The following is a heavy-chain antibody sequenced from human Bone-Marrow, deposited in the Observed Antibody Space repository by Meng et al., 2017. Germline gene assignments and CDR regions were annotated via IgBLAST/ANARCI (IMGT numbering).Heavy chain of an antibody. CDR1: GGSVSSGSYY. D-gene: IGHD6-19*01. J-gene: IGHJ3*02. Sequence: SETLSFTCTVSGGSVSSGSYYWSWIRQPPGKGLEWIGYIYYSGSTNYNPSLKSRVTISVDTSKNQFSLKLSSVTAADTAVYYCARGIYDGSQWLVPDAFDIWGQGTMVTVSS. CDR2: IYYSGST. V-gene: IGHV4-61*01. CDR3: ARGIYDGSQWLVPDAFDI.